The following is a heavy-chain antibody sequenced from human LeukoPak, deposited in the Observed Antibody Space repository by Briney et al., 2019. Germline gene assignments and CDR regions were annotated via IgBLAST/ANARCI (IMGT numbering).Heavy chain of an antibody. J-gene: IGHJ3*02. CDR1: GFTFSSYS. V-gene: IGHV3-21*01. D-gene: IGHD2-15*01. Sequence: PGGSLRLSCAASGFTFSSYSMNWVRQAPGKGLEWVSSISSSSSYIYYADSVKGRFTISRDNAKNSLYLQMNSLRAEDTAVYYCAREQKDIVVVVAAQFDAFGIWGQGTMVTVSS. CDR3: AREQKDIVVVVAAQFDAFGI. CDR2: ISSSSSYI.